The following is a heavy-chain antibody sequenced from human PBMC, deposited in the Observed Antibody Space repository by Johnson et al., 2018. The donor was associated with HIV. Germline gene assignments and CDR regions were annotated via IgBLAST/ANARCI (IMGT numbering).Heavy chain of an antibody. CDR3: ARKQWLEIPSDALDV. V-gene: IGHV3-66*01. D-gene: IGHD6-19*01. CDR1: GFTVSSNY. J-gene: IGHJ3*01. CDR2: IYSDGTDT. Sequence: VQLVESGGGLVHPGGSLRLSCAASGFTVSSNYMSWVRQAPGKGLEWVSVIYSDGTDTAYADSVKGRFTISRDNAKKTLYLQMNSLRAEDTAVYYCARKQWLEIPSDALDVWGQGTMVTVAS.